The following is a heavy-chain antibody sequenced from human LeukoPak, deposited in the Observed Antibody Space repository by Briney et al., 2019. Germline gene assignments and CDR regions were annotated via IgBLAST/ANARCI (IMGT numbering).Heavy chain of an antibody. D-gene: IGHD3-3*01. V-gene: IGHV3-23*01. Sequence: GGSLRLSCATSGFTFTSHTMTCVRQGPGKGLEWVSSINLGGDTTYYSDTVRGRFTISRDNSNNTLYLQMNSLSAEDTAIYYCAKGFFGVVMPDSWGPGILVTVSP. J-gene: IGHJ4*02. CDR2: INLGGDTT. CDR1: GFTFTSHT. CDR3: AKGFFGVVMPDS.